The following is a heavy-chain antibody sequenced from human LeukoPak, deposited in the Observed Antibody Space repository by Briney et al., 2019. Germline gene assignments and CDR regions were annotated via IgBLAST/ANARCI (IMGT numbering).Heavy chain of an antibody. CDR3: TRDPDTSSKVDY. J-gene: IGHJ4*02. CDR1: GFTFSGHF. CDR2: IDSSGRAL. D-gene: IGHD5-18*01. V-gene: IGHV3-11*01. Sequence: GGSLRLSCVTSGFTFSGHFMSWIRQAPGLGLQLVAYIDSSGRALYYADSVKGRFTISRSNAKNSLFLQMNSLGAEDTAVYYCTRDPDTSSKVDYWGQGTLVTVSS.